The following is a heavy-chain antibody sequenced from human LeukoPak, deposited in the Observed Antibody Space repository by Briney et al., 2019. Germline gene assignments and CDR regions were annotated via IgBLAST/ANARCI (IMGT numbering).Heavy chain of an antibody. J-gene: IGHJ5*02. V-gene: IGHV3-48*02. Sequence: GGSLRLSCAASGFNFRSQNTNWVRQAPGKGLEWVSYISSSDGTIYYADSVKGRFTISRDSVKNSLYLQMNSLRDEDTAVYYCAASLYDSSGYNWFDPWGQGTLVTVSS. CDR2: ISSSDGTI. CDR1: GFNFRSQN. D-gene: IGHD3-22*01. CDR3: AASLYDSSGYNWFDP.